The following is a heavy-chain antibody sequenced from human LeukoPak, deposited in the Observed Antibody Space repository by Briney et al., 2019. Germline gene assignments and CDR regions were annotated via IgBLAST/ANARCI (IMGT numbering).Heavy chain of an antibody. CDR3: AGNWFDP. CDR1: GFTVSSDY. J-gene: IGHJ5*02. CDR2: IYSGGST. V-gene: IGHV3-53*05. Sequence: GESLRLSCAASGFTVSSDYMSWVRQAPGKGLEWVSVIYSGGSTYYADSVKGRFTISRDKSKNTVYLQMNSLRFEDTAMYYCAGNWFDPWGQGTLVTVSS.